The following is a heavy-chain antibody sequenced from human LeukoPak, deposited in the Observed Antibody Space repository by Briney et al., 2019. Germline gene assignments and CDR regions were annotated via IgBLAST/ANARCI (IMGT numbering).Heavy chain of an antibody. CDR3: ARQQRTYYYGYGDYYYMDV. J-gene: IGHJ6*03. CDR1: GGSFSGYY. D-gene: IGHD3-10*01. Sequence: SETLSLTCAVYGGSFSGYYWSWIRQPPGKGLEWIGEINHSGSTNYNPSLKSRVTISVGTSKNQFSLKLSSVTAADTAVYYCARQQRTYYYGYGDYYYMDVWGKGTTVTISS. V-gene: IGHV4-34*01. CDR2: INHSGST.